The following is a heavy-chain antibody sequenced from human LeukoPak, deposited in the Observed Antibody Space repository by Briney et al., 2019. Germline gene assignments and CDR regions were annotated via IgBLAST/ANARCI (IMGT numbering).Heavy chain of an antibody. CDR3: ARVGIDYLASYHHAQ. CDR2: IKQHGSEK. CDR1: GFTFNYSW. J-gene: IGHJ4*02. V-gene: IGHV3-7*01. Sequence: GGSLRLSCAASGFTFNYSWMSWVRQAPGKGLQGVANIKQHGSEKSYLDSVKGRFTISRDNTKNSLFLQMNSLRAEDTAVYYCARVGIDYLASYHHAQWGQGTLVTVSS. D-gene: IGHD2/OR15-2a*01.